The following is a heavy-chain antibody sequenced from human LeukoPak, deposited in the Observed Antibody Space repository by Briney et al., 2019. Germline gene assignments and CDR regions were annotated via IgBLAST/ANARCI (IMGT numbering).Heavy chain of an antibody. CDR1: GFTVNSNY. Sequence: GGSLRLSCAASGFTVNSNYMTWVRQAPGKGLEWVSVIYSGGTTYYADSVKGRFTISRDNSKNTLYLQMNSLRAEDTAVYHCAKGRGYYYGMDVWGQGTTVTVSS. V-gene: IGHV3-53*01. J-gene: IGHJ6*02. D-gene: IGHD3-10*01. CDR2: IYSGGTT. CDR3: AKGRGYYYGMDV.